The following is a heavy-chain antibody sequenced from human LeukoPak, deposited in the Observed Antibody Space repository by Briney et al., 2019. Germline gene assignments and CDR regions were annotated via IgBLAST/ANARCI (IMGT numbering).Heavy chain of an antibody. V-gene: IGHV3-11*05. CDR3: AREEMATPHDAFDI. Sequence: GGSLRLSCAVSGFTFSDYYMSWIRQAPGKGLEWVSYISSSSSYTNYADSVKGRFTISRDNAKNSLYLQMNSLRAEDTAVYYCAREEMATPHDAFDIWGQGTMVTVSS. J-gene: IGHJ3*02. D-gene: IGHD5-24*01. CDR1: GFTFSDYY. CDR2: ISSSSSYT.